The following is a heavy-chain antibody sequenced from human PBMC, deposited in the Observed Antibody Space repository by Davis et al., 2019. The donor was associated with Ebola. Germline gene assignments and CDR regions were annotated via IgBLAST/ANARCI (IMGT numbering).Heavy chain of an antibody. CDR2: ISGSGGST. Sequence: GESLKISCAASGFTFSSYWMSWVRQAPGKGLEWVSAISGSGGSTYYADSVKGRFTISRDNSKNTLYLQMNSLRAEDTAVYYCAKDQSPNHIVEVPAAKWFDYWGQGTLVTVSS. D-gene: IGHD2-2*01. CDR3: AKDQSPNHIVEVPAAKWFDY. V-gene: IGHV3-23*01. J-gene: IGHJ4*02. CDR1: GFTFSSYW.